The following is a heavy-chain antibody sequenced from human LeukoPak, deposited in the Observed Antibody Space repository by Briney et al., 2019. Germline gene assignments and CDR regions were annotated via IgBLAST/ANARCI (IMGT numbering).Heavy chain of an antibody. CDR1: GYTFTGYY. D-gene: IGHD5-24*01. CDR2: INPNSGGT. CDR3: ARGRDGYNFLNRGEYYYFDY. Sequence: ASVKVSCKASGYTFTGYYMHWVRQAPGQGLEWMGWINPNSGGTNYAQKFQGRVTMTRDTSISTAYMELSRLRSDDTAVYYCARGRDGYNFLNRGEYYYFDYWGQGTLVTVSS. V-gene: IGHV1-2*02. J-gene: IGHJ4*02.